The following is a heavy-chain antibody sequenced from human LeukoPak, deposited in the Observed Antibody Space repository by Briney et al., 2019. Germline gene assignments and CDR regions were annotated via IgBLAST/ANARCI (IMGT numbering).Heavy chain of an antibody. J-gene: IGHJ4*02. Sequence: GGSLRLSCAASGFTFDHYAMHWVRQAPGKGLEWVSGISWNSGSIGYADSVKGRFTISRDNAKNSLYLQMNSLRAEDMALYYCAKSTDYGDYGAFDYWGQGTLVTVSS. CDR1: GFTFDHYA. CDR2: ISWNSGSI. D-gene: IGHD4-17*01. CDR3: AKSTDYGDYGAFDY. V-gene: IGHV3-9*03.